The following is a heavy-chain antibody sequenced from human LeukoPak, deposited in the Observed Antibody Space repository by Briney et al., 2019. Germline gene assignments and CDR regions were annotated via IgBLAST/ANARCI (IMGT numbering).Heavy chain of an antibody. V-gene: IGHV3-30*18. CDR1: GFTFSSYG. D-gene: IGHD4-23*01. Sequence: PGGSLRLSCAASGFTFSSYGMHWVRQAPGKGLEWVAVISYDGSNKYYADSVKGRFTISRDNSKNTLYLQMNSLRAEDTAVYYCAKDGNYGGNFHFDYWGQGTLVTVSS. J-gene: IGHJ4*02. CDR3: AKDGNYGGNFHFDY. CDR2: ISYDGSNK.